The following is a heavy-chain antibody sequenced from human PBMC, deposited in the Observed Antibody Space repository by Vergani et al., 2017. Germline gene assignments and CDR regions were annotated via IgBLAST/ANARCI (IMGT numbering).Heavy chain of an antibody. Sequence: QVQLVESGGGVVQRGGSLRLSCATSGFTLSNYDMQWIRQGPGKGLEFVAFIQYDGSNQYYADSVKGRFTLSRDFSKNTLYLQMNSLRTDDTATYYCAKHVRGCGSDYGGQGTQVIVSS. CDR3: AKHVRGCGSDY. CDR1: GFTLSNYD. J-gene: IGHJ4*02. D-gene: IGHD2-21*01. CDR2: IQYDGSNQ. V-gene: IGHV3-30*02.